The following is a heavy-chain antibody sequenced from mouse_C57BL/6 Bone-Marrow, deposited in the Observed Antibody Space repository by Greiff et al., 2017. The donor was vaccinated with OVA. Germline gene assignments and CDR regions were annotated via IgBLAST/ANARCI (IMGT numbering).Heavy chain of an antibody. CDR2: IRNKANGYTT. Sequence: EVKLMESGGGLVQPGGSLSLSCAASGFTFTDYYMSWVRQPPGKALEWLGFIRNKANGYTTEYSASVQGRFTISRDNSQSILYLQMNALRAEDSATYYCARYIGISNYFDYWGQGTTLTVSS. CDR3: ARYIGISNYFDY. J-gene: IGHJ2*01. CDR1: GFTFTDYY. D-gene: IGHD2-14*01. V-gene: IGHV7-3*01.